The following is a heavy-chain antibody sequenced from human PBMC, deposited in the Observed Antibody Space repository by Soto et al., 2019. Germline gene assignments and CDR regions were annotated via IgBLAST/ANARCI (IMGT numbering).Heavy chain of an antibody. V-gene: IGHV3-72*01. CDR3: ARAPAYRGSSGYNYGMDV. Sequence: GGSLRLSCAASGFTFSDHYMDWVRQAPGKGLEWVGRTRNKAKSYTTEYAASVKGRFTISRDDSENSLYLQMNSLRTEDTAVYYCARAPAYRGSSGYNYGMDVGGQGTTVTVSS. CDR1: GFTFSDHY. CDR2: TRNKAKSYTT. D-gene: IGHD6-6*01. J-gene: IGHJ6*02.